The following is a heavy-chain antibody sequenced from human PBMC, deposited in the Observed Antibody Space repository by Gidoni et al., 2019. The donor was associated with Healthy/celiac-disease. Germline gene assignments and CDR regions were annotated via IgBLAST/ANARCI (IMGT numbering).Heavy chain of an antibody. CDR1: GYTFPGDS. V-gene: IGHV1-2*06. CDR2: INPNSGGT. Sequence: QVQLVQSGAEVKKPGASVKVSCKASGYTFPGDSMHWVRQATGQGLEWMGRINPNSGGTNYAQKFQGRVTMTRDTSISTAYMELSRLRSDDTAVYYCANLGLSSAAGTGYYYYYMDVWGKGTTVTVSS. J-gene: IGHJ6*03. CDR3: ANLGLSSAAGTGYYYYYMDV. D-gene: IGHD6-13*01.